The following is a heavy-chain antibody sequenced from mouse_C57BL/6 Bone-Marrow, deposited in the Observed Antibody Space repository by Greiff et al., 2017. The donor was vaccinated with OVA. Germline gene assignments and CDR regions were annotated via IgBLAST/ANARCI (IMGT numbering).Heavy chain of an antibody. CDR1: GYAFSSSW. Sequence: QVQLQQSGPELVKPGASVKISCKASGYAFSSSWMNWVKQRPGKGLEWIGRIYPGDGDTNYNGKFKGEATLTADKSSSTAYMQLSSLTSEDSAVYFCARDYYGSSFKAYWGQGTLVTVSA. CDR3: ARDYYGSSFKAY. J-gene: IGHJ3*01. CDR2: IYPGDGDT. V-gene: IGHV1-82*01. D-gene: IGHD1-1*01.